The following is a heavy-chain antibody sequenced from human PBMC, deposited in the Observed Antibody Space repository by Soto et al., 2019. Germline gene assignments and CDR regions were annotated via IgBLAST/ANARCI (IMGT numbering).Heavy chain of an antibody. CDR1: GYTFTGYY. CDR3: ARDLPLTTETPPSYYGMDV. Sequence: ASVKVSCKASGYTFTGYYMHWVRQAPGQGLEWMGWINPNSGGTNYAQKFQGWVTMTRDTSISTAYMELSRLRSDDTAVYYCARDLPLTTETPPSYYGMDVWGKGPTVTVSS. CDR2: INPNSGGT. J-gene: IGHJ6*04. D-gene: IGHD1-1*01. V-gene: IGHV1-2*04.